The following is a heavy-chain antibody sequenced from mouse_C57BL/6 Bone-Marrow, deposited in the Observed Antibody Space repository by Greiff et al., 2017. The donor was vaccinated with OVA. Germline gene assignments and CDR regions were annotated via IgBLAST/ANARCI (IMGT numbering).Heavy chain of an antibody. V-gene: IGHV5-17*01. CDR2: ISSGSSTI. J-gene: IGHJ3*01. CDR3: APKSFAY. Sequence: VKLMESGGGLVKPGGSLKLSCAASGFTFRDYGMHWVRQAPEKGLEWVAYISSGSSTIYYADTVKGRFTISRDNAKNTLFLQMTSLRSEDTAMYYCAPKSFAYWGQGTLVTVSA. CDR1: GFTFRDYG.